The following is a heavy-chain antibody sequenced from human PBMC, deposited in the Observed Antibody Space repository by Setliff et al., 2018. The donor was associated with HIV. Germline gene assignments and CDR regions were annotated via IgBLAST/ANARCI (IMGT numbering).Heavy chain of an antibody. CDR2: IGQDGSEK. Sequence: PGGSLRLSCEASGFTFDDYGMNWVRQAPGKGLEWVANIGQDGSEKNYVDSVKGRFTISRDNAKNSLYLQMDSLRVEDTTVYYCTRKLAPGHGTDVWGQGTTVTVSS. V-gene: IGHV3-7*01. CDR1: GFTFDDYG. CDR3: TRKLAPGHGTDV. J-gene: IGHJ6*02. D-gene: IGHD3-3*02.